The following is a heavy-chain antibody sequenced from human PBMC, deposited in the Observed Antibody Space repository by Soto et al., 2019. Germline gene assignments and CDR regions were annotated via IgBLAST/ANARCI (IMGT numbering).Heavy chain of an antibody. V-gene: IGHV4-30-4*01. CDR3: ARAIVVTIGGMDV. Sequence: SETLSLTCTVSGGSISSADYYWRWVRQPPGKGLEWIGYIYYSGSTFFNPSLKSRVTISKDTSRNQFSLRLNSVTAADTAVYYCARAIVVTIGGMDVWGQGTTVTVYS. D-gene: IGHD5-12*01. J-gene: IGHJ6*02. CDR2: IYYSGST. CDR1: GGSISSADYY.